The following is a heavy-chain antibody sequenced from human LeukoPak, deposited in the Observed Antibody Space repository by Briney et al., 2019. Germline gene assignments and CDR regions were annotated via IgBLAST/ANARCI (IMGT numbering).Heavy chain of an antibody. D-gene: IGHD7-27*01. CDR1: GFTFSNCG. J-gene: IGHJ5*02. CDR3: AKDRLIGRTNWLPRFDP. Sequence: GRSLRLSCAASGFTFSNCGMSWVRQASGKGLEWVSAISGSGDSTYYADSVKGRFTISRDNSESTLFLQMNSLRADDTAVYYCAKDRLIGRTNWLPRFDPWGQGTLVTVSS. V-gene: IGHV3-23*01. CDR2: ISGSGDST.